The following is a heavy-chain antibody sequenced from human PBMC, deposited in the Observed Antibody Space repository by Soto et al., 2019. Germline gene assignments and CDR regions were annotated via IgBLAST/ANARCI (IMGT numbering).Heavy chain of an antibody. J-gene: IGHJ6*02. D-gene: IGHD6-6*01. Sequence: GGSLRLSCAASGFTFSSYGMHWVRQAPGKGLEWVAVISYDGSNKYYADSVKGRFTIPRDNSKNTLYLQMNSLRAEDTAVYYCAKDIGIAARTAYYYYGMDVWGQGTTVTVSS. CDR2: ISYDGSNK. CDR1: GFTFSSYG. V-gene: IGHV3-30*18. CDR3: AKDIGIAARTAYYYYGMDV.